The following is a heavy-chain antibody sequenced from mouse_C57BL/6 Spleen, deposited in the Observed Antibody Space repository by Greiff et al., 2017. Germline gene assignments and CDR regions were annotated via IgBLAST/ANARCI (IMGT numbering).Heavy chain of an antibody. D-gene: IGHD1-1*01. CDR3: ARYIPDYYGKGNWCAY. Sequence: QVQLQQPGPELVKPGASVKISCKASGYAFSSSWMNWVKQRPGKGLEWIGRIYPGDGATNYNGKFKGKATLTADNSSSTAYMQLSSLTSEDSAVYFCARYIPDYYGKGNWCAYWGQGTRVTVSA. V-gene: IGHV1-82*01. CDR2: IYPGDGAT. J-gene: IGHJ3*01. CDR1: GYAFSSSW.